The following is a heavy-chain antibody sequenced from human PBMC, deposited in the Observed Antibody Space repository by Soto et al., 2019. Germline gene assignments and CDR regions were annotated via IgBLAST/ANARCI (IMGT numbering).Heavy chain of an antibody. V-gene: IGHV3-21*01. CDR2: ISSTTNYI. Sequence: EPGGGLVKPGGSLRLSCAASGFTFTRYSMNWVRQAPGKGLEWVSSISSTTNYIYYADSMKGRFTVSRDNAKNSVYLEMNSLSAEDTAVYYCARESEDLTSNFDYWGQGTLVTVSS. CDR1: GFTFTRYS. J-gene: IGHJ4*02. CDR3: ARESEDLTSNFDY.